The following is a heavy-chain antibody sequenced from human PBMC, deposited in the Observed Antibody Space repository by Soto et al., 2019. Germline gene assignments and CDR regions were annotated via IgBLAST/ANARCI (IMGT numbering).Heavy chain of an antibody. V-gene: IGHV1-18*04. J-gene: IGHJ2*01. CDR3: ARSWYSSSWFYWYFDH. Sequence: ASVKVSCKASGCTFTSYGISWVRQAPGQGLEWMGWISAYNGNTNYAQKLQGRVTMTTDTSTSTAYMELRSLRSDDTAVYYCARSWYSSSWFYWYFDHWGRVTLVTVP. CDR2: ISAYNGNT. D-gene: IGHD6-13*01. CDR1: GCTFTSYG.